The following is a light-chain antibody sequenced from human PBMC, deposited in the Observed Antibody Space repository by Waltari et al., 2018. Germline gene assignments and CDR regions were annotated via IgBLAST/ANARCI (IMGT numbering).Light chain of an antibody. Sequence: QSALTQPASVSGSPGQSITISCTGSSDDVGRYKFVSWYQQHPGKVPKLVIFDVTDRTSGVSDRFSASKSGNTASLTISGLQPEDEADYYCSSHTTSSTLVFGGGTRVTLL. CDR2: DVT. V-gene: IGLV2-14*03. CDR1: SDDVGRYKF. CDR3: SSHTTSSTLV. J-gene: IGLJ2*01.